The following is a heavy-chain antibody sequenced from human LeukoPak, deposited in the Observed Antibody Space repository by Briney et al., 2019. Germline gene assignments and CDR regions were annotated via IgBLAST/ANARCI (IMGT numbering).Heavy chain of an antibody. V-gene: IGHV4-59*01. CDR1: GGSINGYY. Sequence: PSETLSLTCSVSGGSINGYYWSWIRQTPGKGLQWIGYIYYIGNTYYNPSLESRVTISVDTSRNQFSLKLNSVTAADTAVYYCARDLGRRGYSFGYFDYWGQGTLVTVSS. J-gene: IGHJ4*02. CDR3: ARDLGRRGYSFGYFDY. D-gene: IGHD5-18*01. CDR2: IYYIGNT.